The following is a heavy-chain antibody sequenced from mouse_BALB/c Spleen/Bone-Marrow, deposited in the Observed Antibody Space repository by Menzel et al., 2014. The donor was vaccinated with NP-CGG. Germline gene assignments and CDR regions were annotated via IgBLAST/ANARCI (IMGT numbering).Heavy chain of an antibody. J-gene: IGHJ1*01. Sequence: VQLKDSGPSLVKPSQTLSLTCSVTGDSITGGYWHWIRKLPGNKLECMGYISYRGTTYYNPSLKSRISITRDTSKNQYYLELYSVAAEDTATYYCARTGFFDVWGAGTTVTVSS. CDR1: GDSITGGY. V-gene: IGHV3-8*02. CDR2: ISYRGTT. CDR3: ARTGFFDV.